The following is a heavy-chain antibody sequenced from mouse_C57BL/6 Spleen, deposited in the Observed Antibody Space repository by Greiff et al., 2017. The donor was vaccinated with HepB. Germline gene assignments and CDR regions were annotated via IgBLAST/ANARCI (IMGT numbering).Heavy chain of an antibody. V-gene: IGHV1-82*01. CDR2: IYPGDGDT. J-gene: IGHJ2*01. Sequence: VQLQQSGPELVKPGASVKISCKASGYAFSSSWMNWVKQRPGKGLEWIGRIYPGDGDTNYNGKFKGKATLTADKSSSTADMQLSSLTSEDSAVYFCARRAASYYGRYYFDYWGQGTTLTVSS. CDR3: ARRAASYYGRYYFDY. CDR1: GYAFSSSW. D-gene: IGHD1-2*01.